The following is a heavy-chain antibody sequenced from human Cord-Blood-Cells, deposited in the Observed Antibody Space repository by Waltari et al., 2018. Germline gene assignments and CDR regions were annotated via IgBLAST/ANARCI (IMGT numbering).Heavy chain of an antibody. CDR1: GYTLTELS. CDR3: ATVDYGDYVARYSGFDP. J-gene: IGHJ5*02. Sequence: QVQLVQSGAEVKKPGASVKVSCKVSGYTLTELSMHWVRQAPGKGLEWMGGFDPEDGETIYEQKFQGRVTMTVDTSTDTAYMELSSLRSEDTAVYYCATVDYGDYVARYSGFDPWGQGTLVTVSS. D-gene: IGHD4-17*01. V-gene: IGHV1-24*01. CDR2: FDPEDGET.